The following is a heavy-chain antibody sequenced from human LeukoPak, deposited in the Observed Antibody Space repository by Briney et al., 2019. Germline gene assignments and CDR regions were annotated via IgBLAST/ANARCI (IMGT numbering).Heavy chain of an antibody. V-gene: IGHV4-59*01. D-gene: IGHD5-18*01. CDR3: ARGTAMVTFGT. Sequence: SETLSLTCTASGGSISSYYWSWIRQPPGKGLEWIGYIYYSGSTNYNPSLKSRVTISVDRSQNQFSLKMASVTTADTAVYYCARGTAMVTFGTWGQGTPVIVSS. CDR2: IYYSGST. J-gene: IGHJ5*02. CDR1: GGSISSYY.